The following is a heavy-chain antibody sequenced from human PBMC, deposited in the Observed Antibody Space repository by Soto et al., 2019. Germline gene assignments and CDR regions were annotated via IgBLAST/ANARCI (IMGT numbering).Heavy chain of an antibody. V-gene: IGHV4-39*07. Sequence: SETLSLTCTVSGGSVTNSSYYWGWIRQSPGKGLEWIGSVYYRGRSYSKSSVKSRVTISVDTSKNQFSLNLNSVTASDTAMYYCAKTGTTGFLDYWGQGTLVTVSS. J-gene: IGHJ4*02. CDR3: AKTGTTGFLDY. CDR2: VYYRGRS. CDR1: GGSVTNSSYY. D-gene: IGHD1-1*01.